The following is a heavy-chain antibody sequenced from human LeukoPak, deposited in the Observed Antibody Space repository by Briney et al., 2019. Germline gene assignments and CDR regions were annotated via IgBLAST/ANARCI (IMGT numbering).Heavy chain of an antibody. Sequence: GGSLRLSCVVSGFSFSDSYMTWLRQTPGKGLESLAYISPSCHDTYYADSVKGRFTISRDNARTSLYLQMNSLGPDDTALYYCSTDPRLLTYWGHGTLVTVSS. J-gene: IGHJ4*01. V-gene: IGHV3-11*01. D-gene: IGHD2-8*01. CDR1: GFSFSDSY. CDR3: STDPRLLTY. CDR2: ISPSCHDT.